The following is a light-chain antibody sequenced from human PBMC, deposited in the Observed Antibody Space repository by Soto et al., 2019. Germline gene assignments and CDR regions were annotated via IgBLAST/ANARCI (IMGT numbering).Light chain of an antibody. CDR3: QQRSNWPPT. CDR1: QGVSSS. J-gene: IGKJ4*01. Sequence: EIVLTQSQPPLPLSPGERATLSCRASQGVSSSLAWYQQKPGQAPRLLIYDASNRATGIPAKFSGSGSGTDFTLTISSLEPEDFVVYYCQQRSNWPPTFGGGTKVEIK. V-gene: IGKV3-11*01. CDR2: DAS.